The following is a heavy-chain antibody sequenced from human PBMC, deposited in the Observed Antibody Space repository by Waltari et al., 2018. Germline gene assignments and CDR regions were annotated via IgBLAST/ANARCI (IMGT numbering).Heavy chain of an antibody. CDR1: GFRFSNAW. V-gene: IGHV3-15*07. J-gene: IGHJ6*02. CDR2: IKTRADGGTA. CDR3: TPPPYYYYYGMDV. Sequence: EVQLVESGGGLVNPGGSVRLSCAASGFRFSNAWMNWVRQAPGKGLEWVGRIKTRADGGTADYAAPVRGRFTISRDDSQNTLYLQMNSLKTEDTAVYYCTPPPYYYYYGMDVWGQGTTVTVSS.